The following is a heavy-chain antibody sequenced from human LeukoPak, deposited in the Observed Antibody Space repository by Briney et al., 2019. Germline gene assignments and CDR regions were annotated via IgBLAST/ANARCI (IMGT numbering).Heavy chain of an antibody. CDR3: ARGSSTGNYYYHMGV. CDR2: ISWDGGKT. Sequence: AGGSLRLSCAASGFTFDDYAIHWVRQAPGKGLEWVSLISWDGGKTYYADSVKGRFTVSRDNSKNSLYLQMSSLRPEDSALYYCARGSSTGNYYYHMGVWGRGSAVTVSS. J-gene: IGHJ6*03. V-gene: IGHV3-43D*04. CDR1: GFTFDDYA. D-gene: IGHD2-2*01.